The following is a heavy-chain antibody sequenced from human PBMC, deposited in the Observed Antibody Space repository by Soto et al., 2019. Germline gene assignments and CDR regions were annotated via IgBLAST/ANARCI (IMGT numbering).Heavy chain of an antibody. D-gene: IGHD3-22*01. Sequence: SETLSLTCAVYGGSFSGYYWIWIRQPPGKGLEWIGEINHSGSTNYNPSLKSRVTMSVDTSKNQFSLKLSSVTAADTAVYYCARAGYYDSSGYYCDYWGQGTLVTVSS. V-gene: IGHV4-34*01. CDR3: ARAGYYDSSGYYCDY. CDR2: INHSGST. J-gene: IGHJ4*02. CDR1: GGSFSGYY.